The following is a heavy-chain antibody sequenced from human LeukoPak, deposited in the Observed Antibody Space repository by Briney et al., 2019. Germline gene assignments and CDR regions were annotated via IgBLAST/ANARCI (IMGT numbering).Heavy chain of an antibody. Sequence: RGSLRLSCAASGFTFSSYAMSWVRHAPGKGLEWVSVVMPTGGYTYYADSVKGRFTISRDISENTLYLQRNSLRAEDTAVYYCAKSLAGGVDFDYWGQGTLVTVSS. CDR1: GFTFSSYA. J-gene: IGHJ4*02. CDR3: AKSLAGGVDFDY. V-gene: IGHV3-23*01. CDR2: VMPTGGYT. D-gene: IGHD2-8*02.